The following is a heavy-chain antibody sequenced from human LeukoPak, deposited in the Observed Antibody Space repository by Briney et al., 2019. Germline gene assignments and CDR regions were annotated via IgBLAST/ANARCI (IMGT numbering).Heavy chain of an antibody. J-gene: IGHJ4*02. CDR2: INHSGST. CDR1: GGSFSGYY. D-gene: IGHD1-14*01. Sequence: SETLSLTCAVYGGSFSGYYWSWIRQPPGKGLEWIGEINHSGSTNYNPSFKSRVTISVDTSKNQFSLKLSSVTAADTAVYYCARRLLVYGYWGQGTLVTVSS. V-gene: IGHV4-34*01. CDR3: ARRLLVYGY.